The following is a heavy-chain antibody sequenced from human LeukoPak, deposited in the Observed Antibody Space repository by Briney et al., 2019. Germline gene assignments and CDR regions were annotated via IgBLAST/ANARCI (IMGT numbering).Heavy chain of an antibody. CDR3: ARQSYSSSLHFDY. CDR2: IYPGDSDT. J-gene: IGHJ4*02. Sequence: GESLKISCKGSGYSFTSYWIGWVRQMPGKGLEWMGIIYPGDSDTSYSPSFQGQVTISADKSISTAYLQWSSLKASDTAMYYCARQSYSSSLHFDYWGQGTLVTVSS. CDR1: GYSFTSYW. V-gene: IGHV5-51*01. D-gene: IGHD6-6*01.